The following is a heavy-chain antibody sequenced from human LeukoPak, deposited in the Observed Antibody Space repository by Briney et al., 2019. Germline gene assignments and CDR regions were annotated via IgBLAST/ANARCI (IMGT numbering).Heavy chain of an antibody. D-gene: IGHD6-19*01. Sequence: GGSLRLSCAASAFTFSSYGMHWVRQAPGKGLEWVAVIWYDGSNQYYADSVKGRFTISRDNSKNTLYLQMNSLRAEDTAVYYCARDSIAVAGCFDSWGQGTLVTVSS. CDR2: IWYDGSNQ. CDR3: ARDSIAVAGCFDS. J-gene: IGHJ4*02. V-gene: IGHV3-33*01. CDR1: AFTFSSYG.